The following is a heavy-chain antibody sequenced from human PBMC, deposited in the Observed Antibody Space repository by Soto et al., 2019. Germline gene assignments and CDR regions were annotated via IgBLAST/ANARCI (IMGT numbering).Heavy chain of an antibody. CDR3: ARHLVHVAFDI. D-gene: IGHD3-10*02. J-gene: IGHJ3*02. V-gene: IGHV4-59*08. CDR1: GGSISSYY. Sequence: PSETLSLTCTVSGGSISSYYWSWIRQSPGKGLEWIGYMYYSGITSHNPSLKSRVTISLDTSKNQFSLKLSSVTAADTAVYYCARHLVHVAFDIWGQGKMVTVPS. CDR2: MYYSGIT.